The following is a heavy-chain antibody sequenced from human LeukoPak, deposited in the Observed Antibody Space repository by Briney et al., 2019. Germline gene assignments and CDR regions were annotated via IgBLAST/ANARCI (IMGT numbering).Heavy chain of an antibody. CDR1: GYTFTSYY. CDR2: INPSGGST. V-gene: IGHV1-46*01. D-gene: IGHD6-19*01. Sequence: GASVKVSCKASGYTFTSYYMHWVRQAPGQGLEWMGIINPSGGSTSYAQKFQGRVTMTRDTSTSTVYMELSSLRSEDTAVYYCARDVFYGSGRRYSSGWDLGDAFDIWGQGTMVTVSS. J-gene: IGHJ3*02. CDR3: ARDVFYGSGRRYSSGWDLGDAFDI.